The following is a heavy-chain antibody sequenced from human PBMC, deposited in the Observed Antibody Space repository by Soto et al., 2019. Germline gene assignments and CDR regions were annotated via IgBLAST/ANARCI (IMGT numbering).Heavy chain of an antibody. Sequence: PGGSLRLSCAASGFTFSSYAMHWVRQAPDKGLEWVAVISYDGSNKYYADSVKGRFTISRDNSKNTLYLQMNSLRAEDTAVYYCARDWGHWYYDSSGYYNWFDPWGQGTLVTVSS. D-gene: IGHD3-22*01. CDR1: GFTFSSYA. CDR2: ISYDGSNK. V-gene: IGHV3-30-3*01. J-gene: IGHJ5*02. CDR3: ARDWGHWYYDSSGYYNWFDP.